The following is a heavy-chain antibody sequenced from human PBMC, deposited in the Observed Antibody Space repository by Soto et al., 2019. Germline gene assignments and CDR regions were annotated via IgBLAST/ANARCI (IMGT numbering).Heavy chain of an antibody. J-gene: IGHJ4*02. Sequence: NPSETLSLTCTVSGGSVSSGSYYWCWIRQPPGKGLEWIGYIYYSGSTNYNPSLKSRVTISVDTSKNQYSLKLSSVTAADTAVYYCASRDGVIDYWGQGTLVTVSS. CDR3: ASRDGVIDY. V-gene: IGHV4-61*01. CDR2: IYYSGST. D-gene: IGHD2-8*01. CDR1: GGSVSSGSYY.